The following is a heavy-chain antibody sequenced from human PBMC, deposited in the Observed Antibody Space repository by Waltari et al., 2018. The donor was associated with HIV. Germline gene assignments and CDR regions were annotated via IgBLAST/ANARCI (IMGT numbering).Heavy chain of an antibody. CDR3: AKEGWELLQFGYYFDY. D-gene: IGHD1-26*01. J-gene: IGHJ4*02. CDR1: GFTFSTFC. Sequence: QVQLVESGGGVVQPEKSLRLSCSASGFTFSTFCLPWARQSPGKGLDWVAVISFDGRNEYYADSVKGRFTISRDNSKNTVYLQMNSLRADDTAVYYCAKEGWELLQFGYYFDYWGQGTLVTVSS. CDR2: ISFDGRNE. V-gene: IGHV3-30*18.